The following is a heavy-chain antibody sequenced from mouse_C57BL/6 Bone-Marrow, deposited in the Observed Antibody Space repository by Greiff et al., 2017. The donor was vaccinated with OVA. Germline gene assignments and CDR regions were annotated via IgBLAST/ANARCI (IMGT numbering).Heavy chain of an antibody. J-gene: IGHJ3*01. Sequence: EVQRVESGGGLVKPGGSLKLSCAASGFTFSSYTMSWVRQTPEKRLEWVATISGGGGNTYYPDSVKGRFTISRDNAKNTLYLQMSSLRSEDTALYYCARQGKAYWGQGTLVTVSA. CDR2: ISGGGGNT. V-gene: IGHV5-9*01. CDR3: ARQGKAY. CDR1: GFTFSSYT.